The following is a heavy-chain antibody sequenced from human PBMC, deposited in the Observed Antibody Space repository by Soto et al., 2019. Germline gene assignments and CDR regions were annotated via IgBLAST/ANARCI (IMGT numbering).Heavy chain of an antibody. CDR3: ARAAYGGNSPFQY. CDR2: ISTSSSYI. J-gene: IGHJ1*01. V-gene: IGHV3-21*01. Sequence: EVQVVESGGGLVKPGGSLRLSCAASGFTFSNYIMNWVRQAPGKVLEWVSSISTSSSYIYYADSVKGRFTISRDNAKNSLFLQMNSLRAEDTAEYYCARAAYGGNSPFQYWGQGTRVTVSS. CDR1: GFTFSNYI. D-gene: IGHD4-17*01.